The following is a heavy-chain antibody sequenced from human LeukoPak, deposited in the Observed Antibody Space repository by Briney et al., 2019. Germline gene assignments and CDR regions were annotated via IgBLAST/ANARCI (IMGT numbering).Heavy chain of an antibody. D-gene: IGHD3-22*01. CDR3: ARGRYSYDSSGYLDY. CDR2: ISAYSGNT. V-gene: IGHV1-18*01. CDR1: GYTFTSYG. J-gene: IGHJ4*02. Sequence: GASVKVSCKASGYTFTSYGISWVRQAPGQGLERMGWISAYSGNTNFAQKLQGRVTMTTDTSTSTAYMELRSLRSDDTAVYYCARGRYSYDSSGYLDYWGQGTLVTVSS.